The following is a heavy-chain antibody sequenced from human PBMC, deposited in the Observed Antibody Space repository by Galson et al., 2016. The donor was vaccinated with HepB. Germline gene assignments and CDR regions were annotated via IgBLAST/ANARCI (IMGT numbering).Heavy chain of an antibody. CDR1: GFTFANFA. D-gene: IGHD1-14*01. J-gene: IGHJ4*02. V-gene: IGHV3-49*04. Sequence: SLRLSCAASGFTFANFAMSWVRQAPGKGLEWVGFINTEENGGMAHYAASVRGRFTISRDDSKSIANLQMNSLKTEDTAMYFCTQNWNHAEQSWGQGTLVTVSS. CDR3: TQNWNHAEQS. CDR2: INTEENGGMA.